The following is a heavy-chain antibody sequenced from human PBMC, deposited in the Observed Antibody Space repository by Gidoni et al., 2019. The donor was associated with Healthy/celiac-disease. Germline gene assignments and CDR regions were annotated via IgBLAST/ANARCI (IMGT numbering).Heavy chain of an antibody. CDR3: AREEGGSGSPAP. J-gene: IGHJ5*02. D-gene: IGHD3-10*01. CDR2: IYYSGST. Sequence: QVQLQESGPGLVKPSQTLSLTCTVSGGSISSGGYYWSWIRQHPGKGLEWIGYIYYSGSTYYNPSLKSRVTIPVDTSKNQFSRKRSSGTAADTAVYYCAREEGGSGSPAPWGQGTLVTVSS. V-gene: IGHV4-31*03. CDR1: GGSISSGGYY.